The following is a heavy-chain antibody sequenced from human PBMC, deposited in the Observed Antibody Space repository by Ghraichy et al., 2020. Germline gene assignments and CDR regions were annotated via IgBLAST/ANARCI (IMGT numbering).Heavy chain of an antibody. CDR3: AKAPGTIFGVVIIEDYYYGMDV. V-gene: IGHV3-23*01. CDR1: GFTFSSYA. CDR2: ISGSGGST. J-gene: IGHJ6*02. D-gene: IGHD3-3*01. Sequence: GGSLRLSCAASGFTFSSYAMSWVRQAPGKGLEWVSAISGSGGSTYYADSVKGRFTISRDNSKNTLYLQMNSLRAEDTAVYYCAKAPGTIFGVVIIEDYYYGMDVWGQGTTVTVSS.